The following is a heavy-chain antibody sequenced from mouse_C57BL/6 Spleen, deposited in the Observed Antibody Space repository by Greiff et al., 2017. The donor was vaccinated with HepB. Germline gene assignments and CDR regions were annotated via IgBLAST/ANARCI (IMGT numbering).Heavy chain of an antibody. CDR3: ARLTTVVAHYFDY. Sequence: EVKLVESEGGLVQPGRSMKLSCTASGFTFSDYYMAWVRQVPEKGLEWVANINYDGSSTYYLDSLKSRFIISRDNAKNILYLQMSSLKSEDTATYYCARLTTVVAHYFDYWGQGTTLTVSS. CDR2: INYDGSST. J-gene: IGHJ2*01. D-gene: IGHD1-1*01. V-gene: IGHV5-16*01. CDR1: GFTFSDYY.